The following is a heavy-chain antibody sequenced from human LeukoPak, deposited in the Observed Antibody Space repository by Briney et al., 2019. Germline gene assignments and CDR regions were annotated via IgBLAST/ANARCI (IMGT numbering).Heavy chain of an antibody. V-gene: IGHV7-4-1*02. D-gene: IGHD3-22*01. CDR3: ARELPQGPYDSSGYSFDY. CDR2: INTNTGNP. J-gene: IGHJ4*02. Sequence: ASVKVSCKASGYTFTSYAMNWVRQAPGQGLEWMGWINTNTGNPTYAQGFTGRFVFSLDTSVSTAYLQISSLKAEDTAAYYCARELPQGPYDSSGYSFDYWGQGTLVTVSS. CDR1: GYTFTSYA.